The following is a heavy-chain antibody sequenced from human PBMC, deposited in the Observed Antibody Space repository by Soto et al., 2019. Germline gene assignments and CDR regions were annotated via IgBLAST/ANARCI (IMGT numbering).Heavy chain of an antibody. J-gene: IGHJ6*02. CDR1: GYTVTNYY. Sequence: SVKLCCEASGYTVTNYYMYWVRQANGQGLEWMGVITPSGGTTHYAQKFQGRVTMTRDTSTSTVYMELSSLRFEDTAVYYCARDDGGRLLNYGMDVWGQGTTVTVSS. CDR2: ITPSGGTT. CDR3: ARDDGGRLLNYGMDV. D-gene: IGHD2-21*01. V-gene: IGHV1-46*01.